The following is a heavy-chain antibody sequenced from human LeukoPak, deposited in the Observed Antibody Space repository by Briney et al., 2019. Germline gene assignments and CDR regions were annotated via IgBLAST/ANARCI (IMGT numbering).Heavy chain of an antibody. CDR3: ARQDIWSGELVV. CDR2: ISDSGST. V-gene: IGHV4-39*01. CDR1: GGSISRSSYY. J-gene: IGHJ6*02. Sequence: SATLSLTCIVSGGSISRSSYYWGWLRQPPGKGLERIGTISDSGSTYYSPSLKSRVTISVDTSKNQFSLKLRFVTAADTAVYYCARQDIWSGELVVWGQGTTVTVSS. D-gene: IGHD3-10*01.